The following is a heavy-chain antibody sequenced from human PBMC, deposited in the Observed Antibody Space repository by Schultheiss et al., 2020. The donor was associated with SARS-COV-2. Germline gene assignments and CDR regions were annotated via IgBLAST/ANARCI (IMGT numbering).Heavy chain of an antibody. Sequence: GGSLRLSCKASGYTFPNYWIGWVRQRPGKGLEWMGIIYPRDSDTRYSPSFQGQVTISADKSISTAYLQWSSLKASDTAMYYCARPTYNWNAGVTSYYYYGMDVWGQGTTVTVAS. D-gene: IGHD1-1*01. J-gene: IGHJ6*02. V-gene: IGHV5-51*01. CDR2: IYPRDSDT. CDR1: GYTFPNYW. CDR3: ARPTYNWNAGVTSYYYYGMDV.